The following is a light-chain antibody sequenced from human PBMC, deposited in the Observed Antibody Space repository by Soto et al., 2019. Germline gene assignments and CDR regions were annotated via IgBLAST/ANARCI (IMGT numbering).Light chain of an antibody. J-gene: IGKJ1*01. CDR2: GAS. Sequence: DIQMAQSPSTLSASVGDRVTITCRASQSISSWLAWYQQKPGKAPKLLIYGASSRATGIPDRFSGSGSGTDFTLTISGLQSEDFAVYYCQQYNDNWPTFGQGTKVDIK. CDR1: QSISSW. V-gene: IGKV1-5*01. CDR3: QQYNDNWPT.